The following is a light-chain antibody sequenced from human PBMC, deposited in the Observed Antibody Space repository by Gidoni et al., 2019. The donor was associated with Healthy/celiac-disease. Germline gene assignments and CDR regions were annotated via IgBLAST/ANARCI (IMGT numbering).Light chain of an antibody. CDR3: QQYDNLLLT. Sequence: EIQMTQSPSSLSASVGDRVTITCQASQDISNYLNWYQQKPRKAPKLLIYDASNLETGVPSRFSGSGSGTDFTFTISSLQPEDIATSYCQQYDNLLLTFGGGTKVEIK. CDR2: DAS. CDR1: QDISNY. J-gene: IGKJ4*01. V-gene: IGKV1-33*01.